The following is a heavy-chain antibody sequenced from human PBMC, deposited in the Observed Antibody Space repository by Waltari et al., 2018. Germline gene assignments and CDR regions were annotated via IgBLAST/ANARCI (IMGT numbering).Heavy chain of an antibody. V-gene: IGHV1-18*04. CDR3: ARGAPYGDYLPCDY. CDR1: GYTFTRYG. Sequence: QVQLVQSGAEVEKPGASVKVSCKAIGYTFTRYGISWVRQAPGQGLEWMGWVSHHNGDTDYAQKFQGRVTMATDTFMNTAYMELRSLRPDGTAVYYCARGAPYGDYLPCDYWGQGTLVTVSS. J-gene: IGHJ4*02. CDR2: VSHHNGDT. D-gene: IGHD4-17*01.